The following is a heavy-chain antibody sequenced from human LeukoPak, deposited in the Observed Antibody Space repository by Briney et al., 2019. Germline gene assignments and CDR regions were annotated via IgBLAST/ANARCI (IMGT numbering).Heavy chain of an antibody. CDR1: GGSINIYY. J-gene: IGHJ4*02. Sequence: SETLSLTCTVSGGSINIYYWSWVRQPPGKGLEWVGYIYYSGSTSYNPSLKGRLTISVDTSKNQFSLRLSAVTAADTAVYYCARLGDYGSSDYWGQGTLVTVSS. CDR2: IYYSGST. V-gene: IGHV4-59*01. CDR3: ARLGDYGSSDY. D-gene: IGHD4-17*01.